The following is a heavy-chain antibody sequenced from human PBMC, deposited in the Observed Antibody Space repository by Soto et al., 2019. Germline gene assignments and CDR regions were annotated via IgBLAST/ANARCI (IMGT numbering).Heavy chain of an antibody. D-gene: IGHD1-26*01. V-gene: IGHV1-18*01. Sequence: QVHLVQSGAEVKKPGASVKVSCKGSGYAFTTYGITWVRQAPGQGLEWMGWISADNGNTNYAQKLQGRVHVTRDTSASTAYMELRRLSSDDTAVYYCASGRYGDYWGQGALVTVSS. CDR2: ISADNGNT. CDR3: ASGRYGDY. CDR1: GYAFTTYG. J-gene: IGHJ4*02.